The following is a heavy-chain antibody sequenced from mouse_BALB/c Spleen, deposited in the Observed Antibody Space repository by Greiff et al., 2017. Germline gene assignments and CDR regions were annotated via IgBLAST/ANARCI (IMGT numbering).Heavy chain of an antibody. J-gene: IGHJ4*01. D-gene: IGHD2-1*01. CDR2: ISSGGSYT. CDR3: ARDSGNYYYAMDY. Sequence: EVQGVESGGGLVKPGGSLKLSCAASGFTFSSYAMSWVRQSPEKRLEWVAEISSGGSYTYYPDTVTGRFTISRDNAKNTLYLEMSSLRSEDTAMYYCARDSGNYYYAMDYWGQGTSVTVSS. V-gene: IGHV5-9-4*01. CDR1: GFTFSSYA.